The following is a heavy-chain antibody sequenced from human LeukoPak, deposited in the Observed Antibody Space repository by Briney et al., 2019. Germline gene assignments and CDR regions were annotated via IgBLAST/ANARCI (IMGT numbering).Heavy chain of an antibody. CDR2: IYSGGNT. Sequence: PGGSLRLSCAASGFTVSSNYMSRVRQAPGKGLEWVSVIYSGGNTYYADSVKGRFTISRDNSKNTLYLQMNSLRAEDTAVYYCARGDYGDYSGGYYFDYWGQGTLVTVSS. CDR3: ARGDYGDYSGGYYFDY. J-gene: IGHJ4*02. V-gene: IGHV3-53*01. CDR1: GFTVSSNY. D-gene: IGHD4-17*01.